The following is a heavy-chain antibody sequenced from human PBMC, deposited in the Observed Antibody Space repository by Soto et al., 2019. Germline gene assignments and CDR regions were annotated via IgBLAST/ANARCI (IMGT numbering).Heavy chain of an antibody. CDR2: IVVGSGNT. J-gene: IGHJ3*02. CDR1: GFTFTSSA. CDR3: AASYGDYDAFEI. V-gene: IGHV1-58*01. D-gene: IGHD4-17*01. Sequence: SVKVSCKASGFTFTSSAVQWVRQARGQRLEWIGWIVVGSGNTSYAQKFQERVTITRDMSTSTAYMELSSLRSEDTAVYYCAASYGDYDAFEIWGQGTMVTVSS.